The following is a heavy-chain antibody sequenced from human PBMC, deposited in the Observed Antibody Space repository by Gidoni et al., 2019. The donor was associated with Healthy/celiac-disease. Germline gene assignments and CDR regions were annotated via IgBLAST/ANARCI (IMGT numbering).Heavy chain of an antibody. J-gene: IGHJ3*02. CDR2: ISGSGGSK. CDR1: WFTFSSYA. D-gene: IGHD3-10*01. Sequence: EVQLLESVVGLLQPGWSLRLSCAASWFTFSSYAMRWVRQVPGKGLEWLLVISGSGGSKYYADSVKGRFTISRDNYKNTLYLEMNSLRAEDTAVYYCAKDLPSGDDAFDIWGQGTMVTVSS. CDR3: AKDLPSGDDAFDI. V-gene: IGHV3-23*01.